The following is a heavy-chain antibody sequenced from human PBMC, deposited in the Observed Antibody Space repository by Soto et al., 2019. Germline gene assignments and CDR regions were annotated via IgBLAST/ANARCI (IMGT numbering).Heavy chain of an antibody. D-gene: IGHD6-13*01. J-gene: IGHJ4*02. CDR2: ISGSGGST. V-gene: IGHV3-23*01. CDR1: GFTFSSYA. Sequence: EVQLLESGGGLVQPGGSLRLSCAASGFTFSSYAMSWVRQAPGKGLEWVSAISGSGGSTYYADSVKGRFTIFRANSKNPMDLQINSRGAGDPAVYYWAKGGTQLGGGYFDYWGQGTLVTVSS. CDR3: AKGGTQLGGGYFDY.